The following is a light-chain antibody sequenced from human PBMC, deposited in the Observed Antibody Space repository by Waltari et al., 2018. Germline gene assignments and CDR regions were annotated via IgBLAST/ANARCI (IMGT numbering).Light chain of an antibody. CDR3: QHYVSLPVT. V-gene: IGKV3-20*01. CDR1: QSIGRS. CDR2: GTS. Sequence: EIVWTQSPGTLSLSPGERATLSCRASQSIGRSLAWYQQKPGQPPRLLIYGTSNRATGIPDRFSGGGSATEFSLTISSLEPEDVAMYYCQHYVSLPVTFGQGTKVEIK. J-gene: IGKJ1*01.